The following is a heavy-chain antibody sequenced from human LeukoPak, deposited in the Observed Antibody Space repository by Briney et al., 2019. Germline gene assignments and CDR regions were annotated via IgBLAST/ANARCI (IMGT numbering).Heavy chain of an antibody. Sequence: PSETLSLTCAVYGGSFSGYYWSWIRQPPGKGLEWIGEINHSGSTNYNPSLKSRVTISVDTSKNQFSLKLSSVTAADTAVYYCASSSTNYYYGMDVWGQGTTVTVSS. CDR2: INHSGST. CDR1: GGSFSGYY. J-gene: IGHJ6*02. D-gene: IGHD6-6*01. V-gene: IGHV4-34*01. CDR3: ASSSTNYYYGMDV.